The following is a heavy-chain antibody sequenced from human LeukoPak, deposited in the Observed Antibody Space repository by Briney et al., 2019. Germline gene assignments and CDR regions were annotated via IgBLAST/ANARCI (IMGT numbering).Heavy chain of an antibody. CDR1: GYSISSGDY. CDR3: AKNSSAALFDP. V-gene: IGHV4-38-2*01. D-gene: IGHD6-25*01. J-gene: IGHJ5*02. CDR2: IYYSGST. Sequence: SETLSLTCVVSGYSISSGDYWGWLRQPPGKGLEWIGSIYYSGSTDYNPSLKSRVTISVDTSKNQFSLKLISVTAADTAVYYCAKNSSAALFDPWGQGTLVTVSS.